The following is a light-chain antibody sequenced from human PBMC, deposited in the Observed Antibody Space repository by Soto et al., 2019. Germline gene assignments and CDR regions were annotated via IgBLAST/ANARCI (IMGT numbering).Light chain of an antibody. V-gene: IGKV3-20*01. J-gene: IGKJ1*01. CDR2: GAS. Sequence: PGERATLSCRASQSVSSSYLAWYQQKPDQAPRLLIYGASSRATGIPDRFSGSGSETDFTLTISRLEPEDFAVYYCQQYGSSSWTFGQGTKVEIK. CDR1: QSVSSSY. CDR3: QQYGSSSWT.